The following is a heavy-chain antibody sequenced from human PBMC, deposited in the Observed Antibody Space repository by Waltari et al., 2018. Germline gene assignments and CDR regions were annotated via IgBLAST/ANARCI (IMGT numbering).Heavy chain of an antibody. CDR3: ARVTNCSGGSCYFVYFDY. Sequence: QVQLVQSGAEVKKPGASVKVSCKASGYTFTSYAMHWVRQAPGQRPEWMGWINAGNGNTKYSQRFQGRVTITRDTSASTAYMELSSLRSEDTAVYYCARVTNCSGGSCYFVYFDYWGQGTLVTVSS. CDR1: GYTFTSYA. J-gene: IGHJ4*02. V-gene: IGHV1-3*01. CDR2: INAGNGNT. D-gene: IGHD2-15*01.